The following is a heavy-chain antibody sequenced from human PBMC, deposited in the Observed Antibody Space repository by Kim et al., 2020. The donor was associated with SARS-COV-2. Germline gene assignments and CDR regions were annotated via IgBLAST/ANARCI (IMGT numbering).Heavy chain of an antibody. CDR3: ARSATYYDILTGYSVDYFDY. CDR2: IYYSGST. D-gene: IGHD3-9*01. V-gene: IGHV4-59*01. J-gene: IGHJ4*02. Sequence: SETLSLTCTVSSGSISSYYWSWIRQPPGKGLEWIGYIYYSGSTNYNPSLKSRVTISVDTSKNQFSLKLSSVTAADTAVYYCARSATYYDILTGYSVDYFDYWGQGTLVTVSS. CDR1: SGSISSYY.